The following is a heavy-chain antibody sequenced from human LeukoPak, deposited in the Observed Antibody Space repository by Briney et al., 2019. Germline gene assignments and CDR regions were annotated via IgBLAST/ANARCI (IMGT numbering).Heavy chain of an antibody. Sequence: ASVTVSCKASGYTFTIYYMHWVRHAPGQRLEWMLIIIPSGGLTSYGQMFQDRVTMTRDTSTSTVYMELSSLGSEDTAVYYCARSMRGYSYGVFDYWGQGTLVTVSS. CDR3: ARSMRGYSYGVFDY. CDR2: IIPSGGLT. J-gene: IGHJ4*02. CDR1: GYTFTIYY. D-gene: IGHD5-18*01. V-gene: IGHV1-46*01.